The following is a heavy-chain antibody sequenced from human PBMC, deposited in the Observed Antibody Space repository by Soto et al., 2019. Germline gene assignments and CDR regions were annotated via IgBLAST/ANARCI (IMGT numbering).Heavy chain of an antibody. J-gene: IGHJ5*02. D-gene: IGHD2-2*01. CDR2: IYWNDDK. V-gene: IGHV2-5*01. Sequence: GSGPTLVNPTQTLRLTCTFSGFSLTTSGVGVGWIRQPPGKALEWLALIYWNDDKRYSPSLRGRLTITKDTSKNQVVLAMTNMDPVDTATYYCAHHTITPATNWFDPWGLGTLVTVSS. CDR1: GFSLTTSGVG. CDR3: AHHTITPATNWFDP.